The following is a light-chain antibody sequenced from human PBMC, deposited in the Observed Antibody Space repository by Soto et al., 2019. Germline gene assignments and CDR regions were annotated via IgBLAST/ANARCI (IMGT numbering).Light chain of an antibody. CDR2: GAS. J-gene: IGKJ1*01. CDR3: QQYDNSPLWT. CDR1: ESVSSN. Sequence: TQSPRTLSLSPGERATLSCSASESVSSNLAWYQQKPGQAPRLLFYGASTRATGIPDRFTGSGSGTDFTLTISRLEPEDFAVYYCQQYDNSPLWTFGRGTKVDIK. V-gene: IGKV3-20*01.